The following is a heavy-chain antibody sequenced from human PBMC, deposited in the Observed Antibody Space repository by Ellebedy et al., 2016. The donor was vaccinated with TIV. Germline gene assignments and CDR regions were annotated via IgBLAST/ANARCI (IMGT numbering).Heavy chain of an antibody. CDR2: ISYDGSNK. CDR1: GFTFSTYA. D-gene: IGHD3-22*01. CDR3: ARVDRGLAFDY. J-gene: IGHJ4*02. V-gene: IGHV3-30*14. Sequence: PGGSLRLSCAASGFTFSTYAMHWVRQAPGKGLEWVAVISYDGSNKYYADSVKGRFTISRDTSKNMVYLQMNSLRAEDTAVYYCARVDRGLAFDYWGRGTLVTVSS.